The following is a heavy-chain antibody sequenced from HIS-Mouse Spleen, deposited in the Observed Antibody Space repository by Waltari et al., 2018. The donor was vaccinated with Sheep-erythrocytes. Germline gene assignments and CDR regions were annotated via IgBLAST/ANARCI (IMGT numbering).Heavy chain of an antibody. V-gene: IGHV4-31*01. J-gene: IGHJ3*02. CDR3: ARTPYSSSWVDAFDI. CDR2: SICSGRT. D-gene: IGHD6-13*01. CDR1: GGSISSGGYY. Sequence: QVQLQESGPGLVKPSQTLSLTCTVSGGSISSGGYYWSWIRQHPGKGLEWIGYSICSGRTYYNPALKSLVTISVDTSKNQFSLKLSSVTAADTAVYYCARTPYSSSWVDAFDIWGQGTMVTVSS.